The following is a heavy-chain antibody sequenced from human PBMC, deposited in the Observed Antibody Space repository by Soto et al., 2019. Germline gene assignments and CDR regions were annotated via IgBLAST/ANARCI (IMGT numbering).Heavy chain of an antibody. CDR1: ADTFNNYA. Sequence: QVQLVQSGAEVKKSGSSVTVSCKASADTFNNYAIAWVRQAPGQGLEWMGGIIPFFGSPKYSQKFQNRVTITVEESTSTSYMNLTGLRSDDTAVYYCARAIVPRFNWFDPWGQGTLVTVSS. CDR3: ARAIVPRFNWFDP. J-gene: IGHJ5*02. CDR2: IIPFFGSP. D-gene: IGHD1-26*01. V-gene: IGHV1-69*01.